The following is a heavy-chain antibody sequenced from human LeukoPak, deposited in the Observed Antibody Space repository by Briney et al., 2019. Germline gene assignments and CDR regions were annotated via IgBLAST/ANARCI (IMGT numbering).Heavy chain of an antibody. CDR1: GGSISSGDYY. J-gene: IGHJ4*02. CDR2: IYYSGST. CDR3: ARDNYYDSSGYPYYFDY. V-gene: IGHV4-30-4*08. D-gene: IGHD3-22*01. Sequence: SETLSLTCTVSGGSISSGDYYWSWIRQPPGKGLEWIGYIYYSGSTYYNPSLKSRVTISVDTSKNQFSLKLSSVTAADTAVYYCARDNYYDSSGYPYYFDYWGQGTLVTVSS.